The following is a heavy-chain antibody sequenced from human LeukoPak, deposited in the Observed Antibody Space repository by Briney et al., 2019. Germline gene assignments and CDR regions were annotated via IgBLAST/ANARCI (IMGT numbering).Heavy chain of an antibody. D-gene: IGHD6-6*01. CDR2: MNPNSGNT. V-gene: IGHV1-8*01. Sequence: ASVKVSCKASGYTFTSYDINWVRQATGQGLEWMGWMNPNSGNTGYAQKFQGRVTMTRNTSISTACMELSSLRSEDTAVYYCARARGSIAARRGNWFDPWGQGTLVTVSS. CDR3: ARARGSIAARRGNWFDP. J-gene: IGHJ5*02. CDR1: GYTFTSYD.